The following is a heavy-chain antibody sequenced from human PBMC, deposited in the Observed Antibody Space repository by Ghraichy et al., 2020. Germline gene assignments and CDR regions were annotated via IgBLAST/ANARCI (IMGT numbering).Heavy chain of an antibody. CDR3: ARDLFLPAAQGWFDP. CDR1: GGSVSSGSYY. J-gene: IGHJ5*02. Sequence: SETLSLTCSVSGGSVSSGSYYWSWIRQPPGKGLEWIGYIYYSGSTKYNPSLKSRVTISVDTSKNQFSLKLSSVTAADTAVYYCARDLFLPAAQGWFDPWGQGTPVTVSS. V-gene: IGHV4-61*01. D-gene: IGHD6-6*01. CDR2: IYYSGST.